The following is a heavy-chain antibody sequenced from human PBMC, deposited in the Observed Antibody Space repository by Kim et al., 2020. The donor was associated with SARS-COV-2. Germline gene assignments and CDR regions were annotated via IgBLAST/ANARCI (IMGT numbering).Heavy chain of an antibody. Sequence: SETLSLTCTVSGGSISSGSYYWSWIRQPAGKGLEWIGRIYTSGSTNYNPSLKSRVTISVDTSKNQFSLKLSSVTAADTAVYYCARDQYYYDSSGYLNWFDPWGQGTLVIVSS. V-gene: IGHV4-61*02. J-gene: IGHJ5*02. D-gene: IGHD3-22*01. CDR3: ARDQYYYDSSGYLNWFDP. CDR2: IYTSGST. CDR1: GGSISSGSYY.